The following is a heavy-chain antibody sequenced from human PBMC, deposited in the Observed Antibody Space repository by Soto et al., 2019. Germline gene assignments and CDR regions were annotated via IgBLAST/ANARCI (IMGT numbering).Heavy chain of an antibody. CDR3: ARQPYDTSDYFDY. CDR2: IYHSGST. V-gene: IGHV4-4*02. CDR1: GGSISSSNS. Sequence: SETLSLTCAVSGGSISSSNSWSWVRQPPGKGLEWIGEIYHSGSTNYNPSLKSRVTISVDTSRIHFSLKLISVTAADTAVYYWARQPYDTSDYFDYWGQGTLVTVS. D-gene: IGHD3-22*01. J-gene: IGHJ4*02.